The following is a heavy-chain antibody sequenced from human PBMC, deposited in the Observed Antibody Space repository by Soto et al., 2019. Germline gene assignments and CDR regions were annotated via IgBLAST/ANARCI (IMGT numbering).Heavy chain of an antibody. J-gene: IGHJ6*01. CDR3: VKDLSYCSGGSCYQRAGMDV. CDR2: ISYDGRTK. CDR1: GFTFSDFG. Sequence: QVQLVESGGGVVQPGRSLRLSCAASGFTFSDFGMHWVRQAPGKGLEWVAVISYDGRTKYYPNSVRGRFTISRDNSKNTLYLEMNSLRDEDTAVYWCVKDLSYCSGGSCYQRAGMDVW. V-gene: IGHV3-30*18. D-gene: IGHD2-15*01.